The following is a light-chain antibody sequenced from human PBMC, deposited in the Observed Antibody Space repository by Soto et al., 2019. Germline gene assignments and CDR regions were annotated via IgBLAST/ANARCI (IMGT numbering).Light chain of an antibody. Sequence: IQLTQSPSFLSASVGDRVTITCRASQGISSYLAWYQQKPGKAPKLLIYAASTLQSGVPSRFSGSGSGTEFTLTISSLQPEDFATYYCQQLNSYPLTIGQGTRLEI. CDR2: AAS. J-gene: IGKJ5*01. CDR3: QQLNSYPLT. CDR1: QGISSY. V-gene: IGKV1-9*01.